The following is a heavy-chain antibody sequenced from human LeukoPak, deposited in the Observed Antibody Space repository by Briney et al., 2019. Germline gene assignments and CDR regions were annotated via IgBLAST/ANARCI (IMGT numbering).Heavy chain of an antibody. CDR3: ARNPPGIPPLGVPAAMPREVYYYYYGMDV. CDR1: GFTFSSYG. Sequence: TGGSLRLSCAASGFTFSSYGMHWVRQAPGKGLEWVAVIWYDGSNKYYADSVKGRFTISRDNSKNTLYLQMNSLRAEDTAVYYCARNPPGIPPLGVPAAMPREVYYYYYGMDVWGQGTTVTVSS. D-gene: IGHD2-2*01. V-gene: IGHV3-33*01. CDR2: IWYDGSNK. J-gene: IGHJ6*02.